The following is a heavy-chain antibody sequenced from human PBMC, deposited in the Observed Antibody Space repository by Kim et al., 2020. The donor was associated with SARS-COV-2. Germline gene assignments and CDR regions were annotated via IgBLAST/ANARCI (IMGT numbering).Heavy chain of an antibody. Sequence: SETLSLTCAVYGGSFSGYYWSWIRQPPGKGLEWIGEINHSGSTNYNPSLKSRVTISVDTSKNQFSLKLSSVTAADTAVYYCARSKAAAGTEFDYWGQGTLVTVSS. J-gene: IGHJ4*02. CDR2: INHSGST. CDR1: GGSFSGYY. CDR3: ARSKAAAGTEFDY. D-gene: IGHD6-13*01. V-gene: IGHV4-34*01.